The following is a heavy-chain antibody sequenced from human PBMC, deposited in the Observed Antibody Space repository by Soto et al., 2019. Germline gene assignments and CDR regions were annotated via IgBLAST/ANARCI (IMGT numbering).Heavy chain of an antibody. J-gene: IGHJ3*02. CDR2: INPNSGDP. CDR3: TREGGGIAAAGAGNDAFDI. D-gene: IGHD6-13*01. V-gene: IGHV1-2*02. Sequence: ASVKVSCKASGYTLSDYYVQWVRQAPGQGLEWMGWINPNSGDPNYAQKFQGRVTMTRDTSINTAYMGLRWLRSEDTAVYYCTREGGGIAAAGAGNDAFDISGQGTKVTVSS. CDR1: GYTLSDYY.